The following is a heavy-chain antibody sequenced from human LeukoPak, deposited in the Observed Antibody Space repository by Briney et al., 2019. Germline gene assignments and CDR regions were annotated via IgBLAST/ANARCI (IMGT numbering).Heavy chain of an antibody. CDR2: ISYDGSNK. CDR1: GFTFSSYA. Sequence: GRSLRLSCAASGFTFSSYAMHWVRQAPGKGLEWVAVISYDGSNKYYADSVKGRFTISRDNSKNTLYLQMNSLRAEDTAVYYCAKLATQQPVEDYWGQGTLVTVSS. CDR3: AKLATQQPVEDY. V-gene: IGHV3-30-3*02. J-gene: IGHJ4*02. D-gene: IGHD6-13*01.